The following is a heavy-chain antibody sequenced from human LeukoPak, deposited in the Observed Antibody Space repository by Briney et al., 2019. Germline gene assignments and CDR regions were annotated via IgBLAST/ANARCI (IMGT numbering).Heavy chain of an antibody. CDR3: ARGITYYDFWSGYPPRRVAFDI. Sequence: SETLSLTCTVSGGSISSSSYYWGWIRQPPGKGLEWIGSIYYSGSTYYNPSLKSRVTISVDTSKNQFSLKLSSVTAADTAVYYCARGITYYDFWSGYPPRRVAFDIWGQGTMVTVSS. CDR1: GGSISSSSYY. J-gene: IGHJ3*02. CDR2: IYYSGST. D-gene: IGHD3-3*01. V-gene: IGHV4-39*01.